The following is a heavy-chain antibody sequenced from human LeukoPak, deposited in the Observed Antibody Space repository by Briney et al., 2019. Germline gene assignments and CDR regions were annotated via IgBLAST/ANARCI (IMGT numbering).Heavy chain of an antibody. D-gene: IGHD3-16*01. CDR2: IYHSGST. V-gene: IGHV4-4*02. J-gene: IGHJ4*02. CDR1: GGSISSSNW. Sequence: SETLSLTCAVSGGSISSSNWWSWVRQPPGKGLEWIGEIYHSGSTNYNPSLKSRVTISVDKSKNQFSLKLSSVTAADTAVYFCARGEFDGGVYFDYWGQGTLVTVSS. CDR3: ARGEFDGGVYFDY.